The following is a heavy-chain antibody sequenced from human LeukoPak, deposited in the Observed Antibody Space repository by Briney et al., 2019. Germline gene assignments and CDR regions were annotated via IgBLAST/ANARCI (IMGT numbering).Heavy chain of an antibody. Sequence: PSQTLSLTCTVSGGSISSGDYYWSWIRQPPGKGLEWIGSIYYRGRTYYNPSLKSRVTISVDTSKNQVSLKLSSVTAADTAVYYCARAGYCSSTICPDAFDIWGQGTKVTVSS. V-gene: IGHV4-39*07. CDR3: ARAGYCSSTICPDAFDI. CDR2: IYYRGRT. CDR1: GGSISSGDYY. J-gene: IGHJ3*02. D-gene: IGHD2-2*01.